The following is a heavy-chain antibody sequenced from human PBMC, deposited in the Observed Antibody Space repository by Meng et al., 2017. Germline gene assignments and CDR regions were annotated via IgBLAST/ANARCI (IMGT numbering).Heavy chain of an antibody. CDR1: GGSISSGGYY. CDR3: AREGGYCSGGSCYSIMHNWFDP. D-gene: IGHD2-15*01. Sequence: HGPAPGLVKPSPTLSLTCTVSGGSISSGGYYWSWIRQHPGKGLEWIGYIYYSGSTYYNPSLKSRVTISVDTSKNQFSLKLSSVTAADTAVYYCAREGGYCSGGSCYSIMHNWFDPWGQGTLVTVSS. V-gene: IGHV4-31*03. CDR2: IYYSGST. J-gene: IGHJ5*02.